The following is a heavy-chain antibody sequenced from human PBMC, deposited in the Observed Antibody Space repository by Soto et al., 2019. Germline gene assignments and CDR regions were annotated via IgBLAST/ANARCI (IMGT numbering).Heavy chain of an antibody. D-gene: IGHD6-13*01. CDR1: GFTFSGSA. CDR3: ARPRSTWYYDY. V-gene: IGHV3-73*02. Sequence: EVQLVESGGGLVQPGGSLKVSCAASGFTFSGSAMHWVRQASGKGLEWVGRIRSKTNNYATAYAASVRGRFTISRDDSKNTVSLQMNSLKIEDTAVYYCARPRSTWYYDYWGQGTLGTVSS. J-gene: IGHJ4*02. CDR2: IRSKTNNYAT.